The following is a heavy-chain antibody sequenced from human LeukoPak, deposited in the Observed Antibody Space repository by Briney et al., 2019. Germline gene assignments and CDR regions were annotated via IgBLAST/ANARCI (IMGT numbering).Heavy chain of an antibody. V-gene: IGHV3-21*01. D-gene: IGHD1-1*01. Sequence: GGSLRLSCAASGFTFSNYTMNWVRQALGKGLEWVSSISSSSSYIFYADSVKGRFTISRDNAKNSLYLQMNSLRAEDTAVYYCASSLLYRVFDYWGQGTLVTVSS. J-gene: IGHJ4*02. CDR1: GFTFSNYT. CDR3: ASSLLYRVFDY. CDR2: ISSSSSYI.